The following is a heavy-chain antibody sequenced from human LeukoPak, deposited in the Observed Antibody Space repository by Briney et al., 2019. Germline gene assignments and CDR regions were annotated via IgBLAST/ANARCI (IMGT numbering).Heavy chain of an antibody. V-gene: IGHV1-69*05. CDR1: GGTFSSYA. J-gene: IGHJ5*02. D-gene: IGHD1-26*01. CDR3: ARDNSVGETAWWFDP. CDR2: IIPIFGTA. Sequence: SVKVSCKASGGTFSSYAISWVRQAPGQGLEWMGGIIPIFGTANYAQKFQGRLTMTRDMFTSTDYMELTSLTSDDTAVYYCARDNSVGETAWWFDPWGQGTLVTVSS.